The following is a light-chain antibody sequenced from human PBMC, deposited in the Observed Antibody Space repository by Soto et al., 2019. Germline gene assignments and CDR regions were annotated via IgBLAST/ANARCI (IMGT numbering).Light chain of an antibody. CDR1: QSLLYSANKNNY. Sequence: DIVMTQSPDSLAVALGETATINCKSSQSLLYSANKNNYLAWYQQKPGQPPKLLFYWASTRESGVPDRFNGGGSGTDLPLTISSLQAEDVAVYYCHQYYSLTPPWTFGQGTKVEV. V-gene: IGKV4-1*01. CDR3: HQYYSLTPPWT. CDR2: WAS. J-gene: IGKJ1*01.